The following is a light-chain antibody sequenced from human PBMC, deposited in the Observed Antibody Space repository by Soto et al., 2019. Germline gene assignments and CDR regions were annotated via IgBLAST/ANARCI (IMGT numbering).Light chain of an antibody. J-gene: IGKJ2*01. CDR2: DAS. V-gene: IGKV3-20*01. Sequence: EIVLTQSPGTLSLSPGETASLSCLASQSVISDFLAWYQQKSGQPPRLLIYDASRRATGIPARLSGGGSGTACTLTISRVEPEDSAVYFCQQTFHSPRTFGQGTRLEIK. CDR3: QQTFHSPRT. CDR1: QSVISDF.